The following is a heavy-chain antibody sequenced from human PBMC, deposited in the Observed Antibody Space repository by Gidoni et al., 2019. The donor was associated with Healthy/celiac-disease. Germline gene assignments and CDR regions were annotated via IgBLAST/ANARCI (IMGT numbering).Heavy chain of an antibody. CDR1: GGSISSSSYY. J-gene: IGHJ4*02. V-gene: IGHV4-39*01. D-gene: IGHD6-19*01. CDR2: IYYSGRT. CDR3: ARLSLGSSGWYGLSYFDY. Sequence: QLQLQESGPGLVKPSETLSLTCTVSGGSISSSSYYWGWIRQPPGKGLEWNGRIYYSGRTYYNPSLKSRVTISVDTSKNQFSLKLSSVTAADTAVYYCARLSLGSSGWYGLSYFDYWGQGTLVTVSS.